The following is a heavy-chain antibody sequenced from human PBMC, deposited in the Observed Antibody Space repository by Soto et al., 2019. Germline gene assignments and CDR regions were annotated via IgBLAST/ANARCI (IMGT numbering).Heavy chain of an antibody. J-gene: IGHJ6*02. D-gene: IGHD2-2*02. V-gene: IGHV1-69*06. CDR1: GGTFSSYA. CDR2: IIPIFGTA. Sequence: ASVKVSCKASGGTFSSYAISWVRQAPGQGLEWMGGIIPIFGTANYAQKFQGRVTITADKSTSTAYMELSSLRSEDTAVYYCARGRYCSSTSCYRHSGYYYYGMDVWGQGTTVTVSS. CDR3: ARGRYCSSTSCYRHSGYYYYGMDV.